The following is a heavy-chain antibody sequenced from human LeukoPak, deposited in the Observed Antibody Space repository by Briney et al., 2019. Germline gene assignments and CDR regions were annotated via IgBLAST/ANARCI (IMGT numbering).Heavy chain of an antibody. CDR3: ASAYYDFLEANAFDI. D-gene: IGHD3-3*01. Sequence: GGSLRLSCAASGFTFSSYAMHWVRQAPGKGLEWVAVISYDGSNKYYADSVKGRFTISRDNSKNTLYLQMNSLRAEDTAVYYCASAYYDFLEANAFDIWGQGTMVTVSS. J-gene: IGHJ3*02. CDR1: GFTFSSYA. V-gene: IGHV3-30-3*02. CDR2: ISYDGSNK.